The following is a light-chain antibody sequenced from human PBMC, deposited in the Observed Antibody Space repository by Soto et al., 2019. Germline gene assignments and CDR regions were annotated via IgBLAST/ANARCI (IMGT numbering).Light chain of an antibody. CDR1: QIISSTY. CDR3: QHYGTSLYT. CDR2: GAS. Sequence: DILLTQSPGPLSLSPGERATLSCRARQIISSTYLGWYQQKPGQAPRLLTYGASSRATGIPDRFSGSGSGTDFTLTIGRLEPEDFAVYCCQHYGTSLYTFGQGTRLEIK. J-gene: IGKJ2*01. V-gene: IGKV3-20*01.